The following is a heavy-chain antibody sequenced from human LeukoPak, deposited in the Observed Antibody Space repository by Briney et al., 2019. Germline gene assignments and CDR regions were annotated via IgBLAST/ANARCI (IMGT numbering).Heavy chain of an antibody. V-gene: IGHV4-4*07. CDR2: IYTSGST. J-gene: IGHJ6*02. D-gene: IGHD4-11*01. Sequence: NPSETLSLTCTVSGGSISSYYWSWIRQPAGKGLEWIGRIYTSGSTNYNPSLKSRVTISVDRSKNQFSLKLSSVTAADTAVYYCARVLTGPSYYYGMDVWGQGTTVTVSS. CDR3: ARVLTGPSYYYGMDV. CDR1: GGSISSYY.